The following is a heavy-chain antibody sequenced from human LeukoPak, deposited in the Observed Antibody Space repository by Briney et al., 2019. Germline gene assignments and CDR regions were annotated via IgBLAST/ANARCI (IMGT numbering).Heavy chain of an antibody. D-gene: IGHD6-19*01. V-gene: IGHV3-48*04. CDR2: ISPRSSTI. CDR1: GFTFSTYS. J-gene: IGHJ4*02. CDR3: ARDSSGWYYIDY. Sequence: PGRSLRLSCAASGFTFSTYSMNWVRQAPGKGLEWVSYISPRSSTIYYADSVKGRFTISRDNAKDSLYLQMNSLRAEDTAVYYCARDSSGWYYIDYWGQGTLVTVSS.